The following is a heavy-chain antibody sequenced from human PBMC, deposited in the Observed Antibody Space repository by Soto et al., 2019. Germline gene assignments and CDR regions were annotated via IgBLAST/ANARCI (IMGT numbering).Heavy chain of an antibody. CDR3: ARGGLITGTTSH. J-gene: IGHJ4*02. V-gene: IGHV4-30-2*01. CDR1: GGSISSGGYS. CDR2: IYHSGST. D-gene: IGHD1-7*01. Sequence: SLTCAVSGGSISSGGYSWSWIRQPPGKGLEWIGYIYHSGSTYYNPSLKSRVTISVDRSKNQFSLKLSSVTAADTAVYYCARGGLITGTTSHWGQGTLVTVSS.